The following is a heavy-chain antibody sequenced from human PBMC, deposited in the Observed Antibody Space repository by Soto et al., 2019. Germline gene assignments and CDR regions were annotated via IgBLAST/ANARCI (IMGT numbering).Heavy chain of an antibody. CDR2: INPNSGGT. Sequence: APVKVSCKASGYTFTGYYMHWVRQAPGQGLEWMGWINPNSGGTNYAQKFQGRVTMTRDTSISTAYMQLSRLRSDHAAADYSAMTTVTTGWFDPWGQGTLVTVSS. J-gene: IGHJ5*02. CDR1: GYTFTGYY. CDR3: AMTTVTTGWFDP. V-gene: IGHV1-2*02. D-gene: IGHD4-17*01.